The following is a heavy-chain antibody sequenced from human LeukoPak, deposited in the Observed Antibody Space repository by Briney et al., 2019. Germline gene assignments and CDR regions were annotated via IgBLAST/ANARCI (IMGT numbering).Heavy chain of an antibody. D-gene: IGHD5-18*01. CDR2: IYYSGST. J-gene: IGHJ4*02. V-gene: IGHV4-59*01. CDR1: GGSISSYY. Sequence: SETLSLTCTVSGGSISSYYWSWIRQPPGKGLEWIGYIYYSGSTNYNPSLKSRVTISVDTSKNQFSLKLSSVTAADTAVYYCARRGPGYSYGYFDYWGQGTLVTVSS. CDR3: ARRGPGYSYGYFDY.